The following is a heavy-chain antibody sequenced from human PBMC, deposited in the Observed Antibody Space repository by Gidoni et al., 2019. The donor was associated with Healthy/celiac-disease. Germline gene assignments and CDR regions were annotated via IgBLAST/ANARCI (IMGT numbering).Heavy chain of an antibody. CDR3: SRDALDYSNDY. D-gene: IGHD4-4*01. CDR1: GFTFSSYS. Sequence: EVQLVESGGGLVQHGGSLTLTCAASGFTFSSYSMNWVRQAPGRGLAWVSYISSSSSTIYYADSVKGRFTISRDNAKHSLYLQMNSLRAEDTAVYYCSRDALDYSNDYWGQGTLVTVSS. V-gene: IGHV3-48*01. J-gene: IGHJ4*02. CDR2: ISSSSSTI.